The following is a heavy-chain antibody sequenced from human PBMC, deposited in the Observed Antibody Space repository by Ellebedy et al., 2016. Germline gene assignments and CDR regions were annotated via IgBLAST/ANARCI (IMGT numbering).Heavy chain of an antibody. CDR3: ARSFSASDDFDF. Sequence: GSLRLSXTVSGVSVTGYYWSWIRQTPGKGLEWIGSIYEGLSVKTNYNPSLQSRVTLALDTSKNQFSLRLTSVTAADTALYYCARSFSASDDFDFWGPGTVVAVSS. D-gene: IGHD1-26*01. CDR1: GVSVTGYY. CDR2: IYEGLSVKT. V-gene: IGHV4-59*02. J-gene: IGHJ4*02.